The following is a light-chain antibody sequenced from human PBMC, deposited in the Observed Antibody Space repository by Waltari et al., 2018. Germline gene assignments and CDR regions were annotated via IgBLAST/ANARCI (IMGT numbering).Light chain of an antibody. CDR1: SSYVGYYNL. J-gene: IGLJ2*01. CDR2: EVT. CDR3: CSFAGSVTFVV. Sequence: QSALTQPASVSGSPGQSITIFCSGTSSYVGYYNLVSWYQQHPGKAPKVIIYEVTKRPSGVSNRFSGSKSGNTASLTISGLQAEDEAEYFCCSFAGSVTFVVFGGGTKVTVL. V-gene: IGLV2-23*02.